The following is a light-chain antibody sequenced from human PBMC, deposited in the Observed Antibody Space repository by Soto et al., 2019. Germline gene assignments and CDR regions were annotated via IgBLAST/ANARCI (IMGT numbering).Light chain of an antibody. CDR2: WAS. V-gene: IGKV4-1*01. CDR1: QSVLYSSNNKNY. CDR3: QQYYSTPIT. Sequence: DIVMTQSPDSLAVSLCERATINCKSSQSVLYSSNNKNYLTWYQQKPGQPPKLLIYWASTRESGVPDRFSGSGSGKDFTLTISSLQAEDVAVYYCQQYYSTPITFGQGTRLEIK. J-gene: IGKJ5*01.